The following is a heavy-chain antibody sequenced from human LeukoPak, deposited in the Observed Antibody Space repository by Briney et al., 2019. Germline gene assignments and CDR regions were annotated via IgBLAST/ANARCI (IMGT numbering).Heavy chain of an antibody. CDR1: GYTFTSYY. V-gene: IGHV1-46*01. CDR3: ARGYDILTGYYIGYYYYGMDV. CDR2: INPSGGST. Sequence: GASVKVSCKASGYTFTSYYMHWVRQAPGQGLEWMGIINPSGGSTNYAQKLQGRVTMTTDTSTSTAYMELRSLRSDDTAVYYCARGYDILTGYYIGYYYYGMDVWGQGTTVTVSS. D-gene: IGHD3-9*01. J-gene: IGHJ6*02.